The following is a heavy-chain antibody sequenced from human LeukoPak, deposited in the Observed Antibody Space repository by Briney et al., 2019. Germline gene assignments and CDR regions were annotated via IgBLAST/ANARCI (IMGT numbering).Heavy chain of an antibody. D-gene: IGHD6-19*01. V-gene: IGHV4-39*07. CDR1: GGSISSGDYY. CDR2: INHSGST. Sequence: SETLSLTCTVSGGSISSGDYYWNWIRQPPGKGLEWIGEINHSGSTNYNPSLKSRVTISVDTSKNQFSLKLSSVTAADTAVYYCARGRLRSYGAKPVAGTAGLGYWGQGTLVTVSS. CDR3: ARGRLRSYGAKPVAGTAGLGY. J-gene: IGHJ4*02.